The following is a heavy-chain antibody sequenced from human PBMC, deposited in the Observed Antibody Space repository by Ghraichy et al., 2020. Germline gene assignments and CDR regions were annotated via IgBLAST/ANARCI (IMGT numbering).Heavy chain of an antibody. D-gene: IGHD6-13*01. V-gene: IGHV3-30*04. CDR1: GFTFSSYA. CDR2: ISYDGSNK. Sequence: GESLNISCAASGFTFSSYAMHWVRQAPGKGLEWVAVISYDGSNKYYADSVKGRFTISRDNSKNTLYLQMNSLRAEDTAVYYCASGLGPYVRVGKLAAAGTSYGDYWGQGTLVTVSS. CDR3: ASGLGPYVRVGKLAAAGTSYGDY. J-gene: IGHJ4*02.